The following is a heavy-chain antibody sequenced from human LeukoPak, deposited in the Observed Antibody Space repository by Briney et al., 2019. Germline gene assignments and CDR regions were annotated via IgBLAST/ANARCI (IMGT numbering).Heavy chain of an antibody. CDR2: INPSGGST. Sequence: GASVKVSCKASGYTFTSYYMHWVRQAPGQGLEWMGIINPSGGSTSYAQKFQGRVTMTRDTSTSTVYMERSSLRSEDTAVYYCARQTTVVTPFDYWGRGTLVTVSS. V-gene: IGHV1-46*01. CDR1: GYTFTSYY. D-gene: IGHD4-23*01. J-gene: IGHJ4*02. CDR3: ARQTTVVTPFDY.